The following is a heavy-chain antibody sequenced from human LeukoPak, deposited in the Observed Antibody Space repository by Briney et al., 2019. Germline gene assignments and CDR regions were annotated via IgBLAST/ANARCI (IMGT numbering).Heavy chain of an antibody. CDR1: GFTFSSYG. CDR3: AREGRGARGFDY. Sequence: GGSLRLSCSASGFTFSSYGMHWVRQAPGKGLEWVAVIWYDGSNKYYADSVKGRFTISRDNSKNTLYLQMNSLRAEDTAVYYCAREGRGARGFDYWDQGTLVTVSS. D-gene: IGHD1-26*01. J-gene: IGHJ4*02. CDR2: IWYDGSNK. V-gene: IGHV3-33*01.